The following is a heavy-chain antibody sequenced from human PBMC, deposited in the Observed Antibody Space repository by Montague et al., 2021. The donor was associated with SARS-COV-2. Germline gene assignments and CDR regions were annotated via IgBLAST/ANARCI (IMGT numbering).Heavy chain of an antibody. CDR1: GVSITSYY. D-gene: IGHD3-16*01. J-gene: IGHJ4*02. V-gene: IGHV4-4*07. Sequence: SETLSLTCSISGVSITSYYWSWVRQPAGKGLEWIGHIYASGSTNXXPSLKSRVRLSIDNPKNQFSLKLESLTAADTAVYYCVRDGGNWYYFDYWGRGALVTVSS. CDR3: VRDGGNWYYFDY. CDR2: IYASGST.